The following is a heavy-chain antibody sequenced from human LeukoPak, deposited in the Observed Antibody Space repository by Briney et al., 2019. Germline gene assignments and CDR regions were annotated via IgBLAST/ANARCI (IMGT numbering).Heavy chain of an antibody. CDR3: ARFGPLGYCSGGSCYSAAFDI. V-gene: IGHV5-51*01. Sequence: GVSLQISSKGSGYSFTSYWIGWVRQMPGKGLEWMGIIYPGDSDTRYSPSFQGQVTISADKSISTAYLQWSSLKASDTAMYYCARFGPLGYCSGGSCYSAAFDIWGQGTMVTVSS. D-gene: IGHD2-15*01. J-gene: IGHJ3*02. CDR2: IYPGDSDT. CDR1: GYSFTSYW.